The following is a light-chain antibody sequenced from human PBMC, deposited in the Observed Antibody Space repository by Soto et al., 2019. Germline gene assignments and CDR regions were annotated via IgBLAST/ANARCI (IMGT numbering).Light chain of an antibody. J-gene: IGKJ1*01. CDR2: KAS. V-gene: IGKV1-5*03. CDR1: QSISSW. Sequence: DIQMTQSPSTLSASVGDRVTITCRASQSISSWLAWYQQKPGKAPKLLIYKASSLESGVPSRFSCSGSGTEFTLTIISLQPDDFATYYCQQYNSSPTFGQGTKVEIK. CDR3: QQYNSSPT.